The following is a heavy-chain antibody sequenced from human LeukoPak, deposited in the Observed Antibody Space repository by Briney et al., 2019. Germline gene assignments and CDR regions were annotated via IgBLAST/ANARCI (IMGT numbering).Heavy chain of an antibody. CDR3: ARVVMITFGGVIDTHPIISWFDP. V-gene: IGHV3-11*05. D-gene: IGHD3-16*02. CDR2: ISSSSSYT. Sequence: GGSLRLSCAASGFTFSAYHMSWIRQAPGKGLEWVSYISSSSSYTNYADSVKGRFTISRDNAKNSLYLQMNSLRAEDTAVYYCARVVMITFGGVIDTHPIISWFDPWGQGTLVTVSS. J-gene: IGHJ5*02. CDR1: GFTFSAYH.